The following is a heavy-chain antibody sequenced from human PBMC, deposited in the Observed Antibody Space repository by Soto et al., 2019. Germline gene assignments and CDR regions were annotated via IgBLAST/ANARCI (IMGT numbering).Heavy chain of an antibody. Sequence: GGSLRLSCAASGFTFSSYWMSWVRQAPGKGLEWVANIKQDGSEKYYVDSVKGRFTISRDNTKNALYLQMNSLRAEGTAVYYWARDRGITILGVVTNYYYGMDVWGQGTTVTVSS. CDR1: GFTFSSYW. CDR3: ARDRGITILGVVTNYYYGMDV. J-gene: IGHJ6*02. CDR2: IKQDGSEK. D-gene: IGHD3-3*01. V-gene: IGHV3-7*01.